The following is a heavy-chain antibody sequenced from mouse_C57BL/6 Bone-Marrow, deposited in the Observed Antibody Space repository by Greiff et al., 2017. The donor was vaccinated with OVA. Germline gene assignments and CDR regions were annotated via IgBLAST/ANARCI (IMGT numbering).Heavy chain of an antibody. V-gene: IGHV5-6*01. CDR3: ARPVLLLYYVDY. CDR1: GFTFSSYG. CDR2: ISSGGSYT. D-gene: IGHD2-1*01. Sequence: EVQLMESGGDLVKPGGSLKLSCAASGFTFSSYGMSWVRQTPDKRLEWVATISSGGSYTYYPDSVKGRFTISRDNAKNTLYLQMSSLKSEDTAVYYCARPVLLLYYVDYWGEGTTLTVSS. J-gene: IGHJ2*01.